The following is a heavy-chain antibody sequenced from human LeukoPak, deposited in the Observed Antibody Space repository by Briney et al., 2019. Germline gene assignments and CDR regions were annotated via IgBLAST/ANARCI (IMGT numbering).Heavy chain of an antibody. Sequence: PSETLSLTCAVSGGSISSSNWWSWVRQPPGKGLEWIGEIYHSGSTNYNPSLKSRVTISVDKSKNQFSLKLTSVTAADTAVYYCARDHPDSYGPRGTEYWGQGTLVTVSP. CDR1: GGSISSSNW. D-gene: IGHD5-18*01. J-gene: IGHJ4*02. V-gene: IGHV4-4*02. CDR2: IYHSGST. CDR3: ARDHPDSYGPRGTEY.